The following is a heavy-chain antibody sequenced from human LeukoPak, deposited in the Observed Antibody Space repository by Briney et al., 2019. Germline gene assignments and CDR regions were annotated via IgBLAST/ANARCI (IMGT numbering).Heavy chain of an antibody. CDR1: GYTLTELS. CDR3: ATNGDTSLRSKYYYHRANWFDP. J-gene: IGHJ5*02. D-gene: IGHD3-22*01. V-gene: IGHV1-24*01. Sequence: ASVGVSFKVSGYTLTELSMHWVRQAPGKGLEWMGGFDPEDGGTIYAQKFQGRVTMTEDTSTDTAYMELSSLRSEDTAVYYCATNGDTSLRSKYYYHRANWFDPWGQGTLVTVSS. CDR2: FDPEDGGT.